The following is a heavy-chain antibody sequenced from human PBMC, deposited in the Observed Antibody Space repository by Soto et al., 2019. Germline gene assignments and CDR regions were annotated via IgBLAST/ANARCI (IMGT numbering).Heavy chain of an antibody. CDR1: GGSISSSNW. D-gene: IGHD3-3*01. J-gene: IGHJ6*02. Sequence: SETLSLTCAVSGGSISSSNWWSWVRPPPGKGLEWIGEIYHSGSTNYNPSLKSRVTISVDKSKNQFSLKLSSVTAADTAVYYCARGRYYDFWSGYPEAYYYYGMDVWGQGTTVTVSS. V-gene: IGHV4-4*02. CDR2: IYHSGST. CDR3: ARGRYYDFWSGYPEAYYYYGMDV.